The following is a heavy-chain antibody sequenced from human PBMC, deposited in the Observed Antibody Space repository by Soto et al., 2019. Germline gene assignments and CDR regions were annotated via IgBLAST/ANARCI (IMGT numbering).Heavy chain of an antibody. Sequence: SETLSLTCTVSGGSISSYYWSWIRQPPGKRLEWIGYIYYSGSTNYNPSLKSRVTISVDTSKNQFSLKLSSVTAADTAVYYCTRDRAISTAGHYYYYMDVRGKGTTVTVSS. CDR1: GGSISSYY. J-gene: IGHJ6*03. V-gene: IGHV4-59*01. CDR2: IYYSGST. CDR3: TRDRAISTAGHYYYYMDV. D-gene: IGHD6-13*01.